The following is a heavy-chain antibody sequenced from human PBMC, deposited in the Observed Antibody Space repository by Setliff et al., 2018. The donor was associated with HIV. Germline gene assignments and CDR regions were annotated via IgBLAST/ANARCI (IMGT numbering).Heavy chain of an antibody. CDR2: ISAYNDNT. D-gene: IGHD3-22*01. Sequence: ASVKVSCKTSGYMFIAYGMSWVRRAPGQGLEWMGWISAYNDNTNYAQNLQDRVTMTRDTSRSTVFMELSSLRSEDTAVYYCARCYYDSSGPTDAFGIWGQGTVVTVSS. J-gene: IGHJ3*02. CDR1: GYMFIAYG. V-gene: IGHV1-18*01. CDR3: ARCYYDSSGPTDAFGI.